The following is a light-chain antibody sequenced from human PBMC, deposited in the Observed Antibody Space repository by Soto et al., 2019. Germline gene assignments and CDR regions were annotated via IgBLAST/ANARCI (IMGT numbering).Light chain of an antibody. V-gene: IGLV2-14*01. CDR1: HSDIGGYNY. CDR2: EVS. Sequence: QSVLPQPASVSGSPGQSITISCTGSHSDIGGYNYVSWYQHHPGKAPKLMIYEVSNRPSGVSNRFSGSKSGTTAFLTISGLQAEDEADYYCSSYTSSNTLVFGGGTKLTVL. J-gene: IGLJ2*01. CDR3: SSYTSSNTLV.